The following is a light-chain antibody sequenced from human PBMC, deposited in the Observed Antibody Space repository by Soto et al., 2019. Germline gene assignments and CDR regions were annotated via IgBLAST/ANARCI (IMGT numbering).Light chain of an antibody. Sequence: ETVMTQSPTILSVSPGERATLSCRASQSVSSNLAWYQQKPGQAPRLLIYGVYTRATGVPTRFSGSRSGAEFTLTINSLQSEDFAVYYCQPYNNWPLTFGGGTKV. V-gene: IGKV3-15*01. CDR1: QSVSSN. CDR2: GVY. CDR3: QPYNNWPLT. J-gene: IGKJ4*01.